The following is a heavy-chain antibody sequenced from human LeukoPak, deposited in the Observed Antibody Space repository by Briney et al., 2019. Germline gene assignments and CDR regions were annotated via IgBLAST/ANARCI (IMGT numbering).Heavy chain of an antibody. V-gene: IGHV4-59*01. Sequence: SETLSLTCTVSGXSISSYYGSWIRQPPGKGLECIGYISYSGNTNYNPSLRSRVTISGDTSRNQFSLRLTSLTAADTAVYYCARDSRPRGEHYAGSGYDFWGQGALVTVSS. CDR2: ISYSGNT. CDR1: GXSISSYY. CDR3: ARDSRPRGEHYAGSGYDF. D-gene: IGHD3-22*01. J-gene: IGHJ4*02.